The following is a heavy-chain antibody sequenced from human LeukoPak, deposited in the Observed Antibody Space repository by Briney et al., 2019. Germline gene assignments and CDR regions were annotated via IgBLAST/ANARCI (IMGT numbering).Heavy chain of an antibody. CDR3: AKPRSEYYYDSSGYYYDY. J-gene: IGHJ4*02. V-gene: IGHV3-23*01. CDR2: ISGSGGST. CDR1: GFTFSNSA. Sequence: PGGSLRLSCAASGFTFSNSAMSWVRQAPGKGLEWVSTISGSGGSTYYADSVKGRFTISRDNSKNTLYLQMNSLRAEDTAVYYCAKPRSEYYYDSSGYYYDYWGQGTLVTVSS. D-gene: IGHD3-22*01.